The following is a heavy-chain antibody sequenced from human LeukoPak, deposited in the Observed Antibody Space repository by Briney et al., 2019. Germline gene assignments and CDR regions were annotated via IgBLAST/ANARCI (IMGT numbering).Heavy chain of an antibody. CDR3: AKKGRTYTDYGGYYDYMDV. D-gene: IGHD4-17*01. Sequence: SETLSLTCTVSGGSVSNYYGSWIRQPPGKGLEWIWYLYHGGSTKYNPSLKSRVTISVDTSKNQFSLNLRSVTAADTAVYYCAKKGRTYTDYGGYYDYMDVWGKGTTVTVS. CDR2: LYHGGST. J-gene: IGHJ6*03. V-gene: IGHV4-59*08. CDR1: GGSVSNYY.